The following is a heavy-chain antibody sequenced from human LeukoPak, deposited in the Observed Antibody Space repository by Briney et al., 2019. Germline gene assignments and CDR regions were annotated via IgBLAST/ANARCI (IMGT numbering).Heavy chain of an antibody. J-gene: IGHJ4*02. CDR1: GGTFSSYA. Sequence: ASVKVSCKASGGTFSSYAITWVRQATGQGLEWMGWMNPNSGNTGYAQKFQGRVTITRNTSISTAYMELSSLRSEDTAVYYCASRYCSGGSCYSGLDCWGQGTLVTVSS. CDR3: ASRYCSGGSCYSGLDC. D-gene: IGHD2-15*01. CDR2: MNPNSGNT. V-gene: IGHV1-8*03.